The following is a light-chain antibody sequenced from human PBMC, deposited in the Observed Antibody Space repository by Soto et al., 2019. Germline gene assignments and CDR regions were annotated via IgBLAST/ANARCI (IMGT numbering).Light chain of an antibody. CDR1: QSVSSSY. J-gene: IGKJ1*01. V-gene: IGKV3-20*01. CDR2: AAS. Sequence: EIVLTQSPGTLSLSPEERATLSCRASQSVSSSYLAWYQQKPGQAPRLLIYAASSRATGIPDRFSGSGSGTDFTLTISRLEPEDFAVYYCQQFGRSPWTFGQGTKVEIK. CDR3: QQFGRSPWT.